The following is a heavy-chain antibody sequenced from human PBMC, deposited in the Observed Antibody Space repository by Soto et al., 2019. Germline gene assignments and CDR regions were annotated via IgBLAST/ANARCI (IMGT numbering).Heavy chain of an antibody. CDR3: VGYHSRGYYY. V-gene: IGHV3-33*01. J-gene: IGHJ4*02. CDR2: IWHDGSNK. Sequence: QVPLVESGGGVVQPGRSLRLSCAASGFTFNTHGMHWVRQAPGTGLEWVAVIWHDGSNKKYGDSVKGRFTISRDDSKNMLYLQMNSLRVEDTAVYYCVGYHSRGYYYWGQVTLVTVSS. CDR1: GFTFNTHG. D-gene: IGHD1-26*01.